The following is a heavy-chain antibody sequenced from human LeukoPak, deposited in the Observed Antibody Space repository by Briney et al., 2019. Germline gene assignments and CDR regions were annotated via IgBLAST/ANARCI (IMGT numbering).Heavy chain of an antibody. CDR1: GLTFDDYT. CDR3: AKSRSGSSNWALRIFDN. J-gene: IGHJ4*02. CDR2: ISWDGGST. V-gene: IGHV3-43*01. D-gene: IGHD3-10*01. Sequence: GSLRLSCAASGLTFDDYTTHWVRQAPGKGLEWVSLISWDGGSTYYADSVKGRFTISRDNSKNTLYVQMNSLRAEDTAIYYCAKSRSGSSNWALRIFDNWGQGTMVSVSS.